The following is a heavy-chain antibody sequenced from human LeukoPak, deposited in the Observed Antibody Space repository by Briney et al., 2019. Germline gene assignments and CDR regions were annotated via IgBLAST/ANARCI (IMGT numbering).Heavy chain of an antibody. CDR3: AKDGGLWVSAHWGDS. CDR1: GFTFSNYP. J-gene: IGHJ4*02. CDR2: IGGSDAAT. V-gene: IGHV3-23*01. Sequence: GGSLRLSCAASGFTFSNYPMKWVRQAPGKGLEWVSTIGGSDAATHYADSVKGRFTISRDNSKNTLFLQMNSLRGEDTAVYYCAKDGGLWVSAHWGDSWGRGTLVTVSS. D-gene: IGHD7-27*01.